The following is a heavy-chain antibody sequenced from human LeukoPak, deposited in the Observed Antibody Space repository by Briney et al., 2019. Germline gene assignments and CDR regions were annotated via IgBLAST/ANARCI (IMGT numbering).Heavy chain of an antibody. CDR2: IIPILGIA. CDR3: ARDNGSGGNSGSYDAFDI. J-gene: IGHJ3*02. V-gene: IGHV1-69*04. CDR1: GGTFSSYA. Sequence: ASVKVSCKASGGTFSSYAISWVRQAPGQGLEWMGRIIPILGIANYAQKFQGRVTITADESTSTAYMELSSLRSEDTAVYYCARDNGSGGNSGSYDAFDIWGQGTMVTVSS. D-gene: IGHD4-23*01.